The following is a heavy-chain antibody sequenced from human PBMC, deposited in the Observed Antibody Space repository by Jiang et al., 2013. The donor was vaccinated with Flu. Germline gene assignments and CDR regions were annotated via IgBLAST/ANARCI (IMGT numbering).Heavy chain of an antibody. CDR2: IYYSGST. J-gene: IGHJ5*02. D-gene: IGHD6-6*01. V-gene: IGHV4-39*07. CDR1: GGSISSNNYH. CDR3: TRYSTSSGWFDP. Sequence: GPGLVKPSETLSLTCTVSGGSISSNNYHWGWIRQPPGEGLEWIGGIYYSGSTYYNPSLKSRVTISVDTSKNQFSLRLTSVTAADTAMYYCTRYSTSSGWFDPWGQGTLVTVSS.